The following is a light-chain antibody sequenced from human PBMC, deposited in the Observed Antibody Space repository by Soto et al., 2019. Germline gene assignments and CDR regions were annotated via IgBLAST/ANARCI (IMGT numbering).Light chain of an antibody. Sequence: DIVMTQSPLSLPVTPGEPASMSCRSSQSLLHSSGYHSLDWYLEKPGQSPQLLIYFGSNRASGVPDRFSGSGSGTDFTLKISRVEAEDVGVYYCMQALQTPITFGQGTRLEIK. CDR1: QSLLHSSGYHS. J-gene: IGKJ5*01. CDR2: FGS. CDR3: MQALQTPIT. V-gene: IGKV2-28*01.